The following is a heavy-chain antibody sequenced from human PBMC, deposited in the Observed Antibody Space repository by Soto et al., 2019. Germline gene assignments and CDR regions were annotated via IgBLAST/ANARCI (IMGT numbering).Heavy chain of an antibody. CDR2: IHPTGGGT. Sequence: WMGWIHPTGGGTNYAQKCQGWFTMARDTSTSTAYMELSRLRSDDTAVYYCVRLGNSSSWYSYYYYGMDVWGQGTTVTVSS. D-gene: IGHD6-13*01. CDR3: VRLGNSSSWYSYYYYGMDV. V-gene: IGHV1-2*04. J-gene: IGHJ6*02.